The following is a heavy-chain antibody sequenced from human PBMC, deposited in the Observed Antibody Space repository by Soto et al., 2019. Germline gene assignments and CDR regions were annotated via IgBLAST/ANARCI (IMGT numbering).Heavy chain of an antibody. J-gene: IGHJ4*02. CDR3: ARSRWLQSPFDY. V-gene: IGHV3-53*01. CDR2: IYSGGST. D-gene: IGHD5-12*01. CDR1: GFTVSSNY. Sequence: GGSLRLSCAASGFTVSSNYMSWVRQAPGKGLEWVSVIYSGGSTYYADSVKGRFTISRDNSKNTLYLQMNSLRAEDTAVYYCARSRWLQSPFDYWGQGTLVTVPQ.